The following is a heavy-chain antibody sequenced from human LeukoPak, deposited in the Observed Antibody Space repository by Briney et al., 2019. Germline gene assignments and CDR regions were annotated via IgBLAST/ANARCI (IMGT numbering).Heavy chain of an antibody. Sequence: PGGSLRLSCAASGFTFSSYEMNWVRQAPGKGLQWLSYISSGGSTIYYADSVKGRFTVSRGNAKNSLYLQMNSLRAEDTAVYYCARVKRDTAMVFDFWGQGTLVTVSS. D-gene: IGHD5-18*01. CDR1: GFTFSSYE. V-gene: IGHV3-48*03. CDR3: ARVKRDTAMVFDF. CDR2: ISSGGSTI. J-gene: IGHJ4*02.